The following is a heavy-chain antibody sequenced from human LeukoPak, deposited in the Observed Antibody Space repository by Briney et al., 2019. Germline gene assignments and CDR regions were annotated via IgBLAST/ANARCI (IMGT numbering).Heavy chain of an antibody. CDR1: GGSISSSTYY. CDR2: IYYSGST. V-gene: IGHV4-39*07. D-gene: IGHD4-11*01. Sequence: PSETLSLTCTVSGGSISSSTYYWGWIRQPPGKGLEWIGNIYYSGSTYYNPSLKSRVTISVDRSKNQFSLKLSSVTAADTAVYYCARVLTVTIDYWGQGTLVTVSS. J-gene: IGHJ4*02. CDR3: ARVLTVTIDY.